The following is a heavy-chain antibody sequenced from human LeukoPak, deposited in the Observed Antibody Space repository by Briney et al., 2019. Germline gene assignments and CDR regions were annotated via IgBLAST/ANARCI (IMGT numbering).Heavy chain of an antibody. Sequence: SGTLSLTCAVSGGSISSSNWWSWVRQPPGKGLEWIGEIYHSGSTNYNPSLKSRVTISVDKSKNQFSLKLSSVTAADTAVYYCARDRNSSGWYYHDAFDIWGQGTMVTVSS. V-gene: IGHV4-4*02. J-gene: IGHJ3*02. CDR2: IYHSGST. CDR1: GGSISSSNW. CDR3: ARDRNSSGWYYHDAFDI. D-gene: IGHD6-13*01.